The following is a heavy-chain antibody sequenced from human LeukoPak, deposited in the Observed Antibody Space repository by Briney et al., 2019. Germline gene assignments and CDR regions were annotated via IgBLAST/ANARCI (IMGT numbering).Heavy chain of an antibody. CDR2: IYHSEST. J-gene: IGHJ6*02. CDR1: GGSISSGDYS. Sequence: PSETLSPTCAVSGGSISSGDYSWSWIRQPPGKGLEWIGYIYHSESTYYNPSLKSRVTISVDRSKNQFSLKLSSVTAADTAVYYCARDALRTYGTDVWGQGTTVTVSS. V-gene: IGHV4-30-2*01. CDR3: ARDALRTYGTDV.